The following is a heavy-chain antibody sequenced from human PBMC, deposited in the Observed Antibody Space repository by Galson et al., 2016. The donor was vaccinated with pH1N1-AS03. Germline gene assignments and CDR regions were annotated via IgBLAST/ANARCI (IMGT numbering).Heavy chain of an antibody. CDR1: GYSISSGYC. D-gene: IGHD6-13*01. Sequence: SETLSLTCAVSGYSISSGYCWGWIRQPPGKGLEWIGSIYHSGSTYYNPSLTSPVTISIDTSKNPFSLKLSSVTAADTAVYYCARSDRVLTAASTRPEGWDYWGQGTLVTVSS. V-gene: IGHV4-38-2*01. CDR2: IYHSGST. CDR3: ARSDRVLTAASTRPEGWDY. J-gene: IGHJ4*02.